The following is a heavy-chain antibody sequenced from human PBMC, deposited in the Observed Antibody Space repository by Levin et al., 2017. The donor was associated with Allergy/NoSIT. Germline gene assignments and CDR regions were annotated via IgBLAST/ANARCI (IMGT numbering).Heavy chain of an antibody. Sequence: GGSQRLSCAASGFSFRSFGMHWVRQAPGKGLEWVAVISYDAGDKYYADSVKGRFTISRDNTKNTLYLQMNSLRSEDAAVYYCAKDVVFGTSSWSLDFWGQGTLVTVSS. J-gene: IGHJ4*02. CDR2: ISYDAGDK. V-gene: IGHV3-30*18. CDR3: AKDVVFGTSSWSLDF. D-gene: IGHD6-13*01. CDR1: GFSFRSFG.